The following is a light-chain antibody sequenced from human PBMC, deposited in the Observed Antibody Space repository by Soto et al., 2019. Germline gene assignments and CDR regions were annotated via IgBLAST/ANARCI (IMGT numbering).Light chain of an antibody. CDR3: QQRSNWPLT. Sequence: EIVLTQSTATLSLSPGERATLSCRASQSVSSYLAWYQQKPGQAPRLLIYDASSRATGIPARFSGSGSGTDFTLTISSLEPEDFAVYYFQQRSNWPLTFGGGTKVQIK. V-gene: IGKV3-11*01. J-gene: IGKJ4*01. CDR1: QSVSSY. CDR2: DAS.